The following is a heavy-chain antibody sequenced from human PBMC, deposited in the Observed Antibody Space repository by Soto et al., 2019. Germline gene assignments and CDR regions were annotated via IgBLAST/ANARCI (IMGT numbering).Heavy chain of an antibody. D-gene: IGHD3-3*01. V-gene: IGHV3-48*02. CDR1: GFSLANYP. Sequence: GGSLRLSCVASGFSLANYPMNWVRQTPGKGLEWISYSSPRGDTIYYADSVEGRFTISRDNARNSLSLHMSSLRDEDSALYYCAKGPHTNVGWPYDFESWGQGVPVTV. CDR3: AKGPHTNVGWPYDFES. CDR2: SSPRGDTI. J-gene: IGHJ4*02.